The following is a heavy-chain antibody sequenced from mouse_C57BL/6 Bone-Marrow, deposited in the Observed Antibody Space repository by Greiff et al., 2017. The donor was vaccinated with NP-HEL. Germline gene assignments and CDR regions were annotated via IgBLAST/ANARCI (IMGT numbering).Heavy chain of an antibody. V-gene: IGHV1-64*01. D-gene: IGHD4-1*01. CDR1: GYTFTSYW. CDR3: ARVLGSAWFAY. J-gene: IGHJ3*01. CDR2: IHPNSGST. Sequence: QVQLQQPGAELVKPGASVKLSCTASGYTFTSYWMHWVQQSPGQGLEWIGMIHPNSGSTNYTEKFKSKATLTVDKSSSTAYMQLSSLTSEDAAVYYCARVLGSAWFAYWGQGTVVTVSA.